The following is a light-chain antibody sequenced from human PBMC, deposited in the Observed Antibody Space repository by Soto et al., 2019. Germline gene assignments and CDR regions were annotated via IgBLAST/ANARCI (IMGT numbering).Light chain of an antibody. J-gene: IGLJ2*01. CDR1: SSNVGSYNF. Sequence: QSVLTQPRSVSGTPGQSVTISCTGTSSNVGSYNFVSWYQQHPDKAPKFLIYDVSRRPSGVPDRFSGSRSGNTASLTISGLQAEDEADYYCCSYAGRFKLIFGGGTKVTVL. V-gene: IGLV2-11*01. CDR2: DVS. CDR3: CSYAGRFKLI.